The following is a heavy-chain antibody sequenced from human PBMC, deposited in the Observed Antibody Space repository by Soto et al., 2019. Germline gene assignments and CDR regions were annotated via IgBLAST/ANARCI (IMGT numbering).Heavy chain of an antibody. CDR1: GSTFSNYG. Sequence: VQLVESGGGVVQPGTSLRLSCVASGSTFSNYGMHWVRQAPGKGPQWVAVIWYDGSNKSYGESVKGRFTISRGNSMNILYLDINRLSDEDTAVYYCARDWGSNGPSYFDSWGQGSLVIVSS. CDR3: ARDWGSNGPSYFDS. CDR2: IWYDGSNK. V-gene: IGHV3-33*01. J-gene: IGHJ4*02. D-gene: IGHD3-16*01.